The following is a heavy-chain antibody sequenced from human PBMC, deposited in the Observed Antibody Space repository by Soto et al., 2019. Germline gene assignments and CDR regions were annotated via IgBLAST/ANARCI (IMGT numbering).Heavy chain of an antibody. CDR1: GGSFSGYY. Sequence: QVQLQQWGAGLLKPSETLSLTCAVYGGSFSGYYWSWIRQPPGKGLEWIGEINHSGSTNYNPSLKSRVTRSVDTSKNQFSLKLSSVTAADTAVYYCARGSPEWLVRNWFDPWGQGTLVTVSS. CDR3: ARGSPEWLVRNWFDP. CDR2: INHSGST. D-gene: IGHD6-19*01. V-gene: IGHV4-34*01. J-gene: IGHJ5*02.